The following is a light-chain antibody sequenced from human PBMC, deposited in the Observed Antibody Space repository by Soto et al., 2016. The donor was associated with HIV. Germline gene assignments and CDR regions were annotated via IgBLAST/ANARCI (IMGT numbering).Light chain of an antibody. CDR3: MQALHTPPT. V-gene: IGKV2-28*01. CDR1: QSLLHSNGKNY. CDR2: LGS. J-gene: IGKJ1*01. Sequence: DVVMTQSPLSLPVIPGEPASISCRSSQSLLHSNGKNYLDWYLQKPGQSPQLLIYLGSNRASGVPDRFSGSGSGADFTLKISRVEAEDVGVYYCMQALHTPPTFGQGTKVEIK.